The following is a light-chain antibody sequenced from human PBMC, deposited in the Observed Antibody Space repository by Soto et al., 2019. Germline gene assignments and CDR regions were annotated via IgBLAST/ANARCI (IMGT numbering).Light chain of an antibody. CDR2: AAS. CDR3: QQHADWPLT. CDR1: RSVGNN. J-gene: IGKJ4*01. Sequence: EIVLTQSPATLSLSPGERATLSCVASRSVGNNLAWYQKKPGQAPGLLIYAASTRATGIPARFSGSGSGTDFTLTISSLEQEDFAVYYCQQHADWPLTFGGGTKVDIK. V-gene: IGKV3-11*01.